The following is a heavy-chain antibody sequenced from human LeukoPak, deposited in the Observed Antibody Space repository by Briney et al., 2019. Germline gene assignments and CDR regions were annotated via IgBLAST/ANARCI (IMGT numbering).Heavy chain of an antibody. J-gene: IGHJ4*02. Sequence: PSETLSLTCTVSGGSISSYYWSWIRQPPGEGLEWIGYIYYSGSTNYNPSLKSRVTISVDTSKNQFSLKLSSVTAADTAVYYCARAPYWSYYFDYWGQGTLVTVSS. CDR3: ARAPYWSYYFDY. V-gene: IGHV4-59*01. CDR1: GGSISSYY. CDR2: IYYSGST. D-gene: IGHD2-15*01.